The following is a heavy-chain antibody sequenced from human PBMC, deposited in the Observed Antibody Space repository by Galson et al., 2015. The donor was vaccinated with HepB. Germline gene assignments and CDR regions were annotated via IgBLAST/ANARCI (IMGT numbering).Heavy chain of an antibody. CDR1: GFTFSSPA. J-gene: IGHJ6*02. Sequence: SLRLSSPAHGFTFSSPALHCARQAPGKGLEWVAVISYDGSNKYYADSVKGRFTISRDNSKNTLYLQMNSLRAEDTAVYYCARVFRESLGYYYGMDVWGQGTTVTVSS. CDR3: ARVFRESLGYYYGMDV. V-gene: IGHV3-30*04. CDR2: ISYDGSNK.